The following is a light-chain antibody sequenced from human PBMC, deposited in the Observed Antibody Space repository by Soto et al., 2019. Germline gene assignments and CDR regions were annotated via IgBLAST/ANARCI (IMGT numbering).Light chain of an antibody. V-gene: IGKV1-5*01. CDR2: DAS. CDR3: QQYNSPYT. J-gene: IGKJ2*01. Sequence: DIQMTQSPSTLSASVGDRVTVTCRASQSISSWLAWYKQTPGKAPKLLIYDASSLESGVPSRFSGSGSGTEFTLTISSLQPEDFSTYYCQQYNSPYTFGQGTKLEIK. CDR1: QSISSW.